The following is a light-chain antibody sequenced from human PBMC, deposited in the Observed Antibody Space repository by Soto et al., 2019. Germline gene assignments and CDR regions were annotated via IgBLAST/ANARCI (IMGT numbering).Light chain of an antibody. CDR3: QQYGSSPGT. J-gene: IGKJ1*01. CDR1: QNVRDSY. V-gene: IGKV3-20*01. CDR2: DTS. Sequence: EIVLTQSPGTLSLSPGERATLSCRASQNVRDSYLAWYQQKPGQAPSLLLYDTSTRATGVPDRFSGRGSGTDFALTISRVEPEDFALYFCQQYGSSPGTFGQGTKVEI.